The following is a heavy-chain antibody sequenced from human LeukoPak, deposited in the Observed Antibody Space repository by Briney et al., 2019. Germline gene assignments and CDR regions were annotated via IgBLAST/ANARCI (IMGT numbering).Heavy chain of an antibody. V-gene: IGHV3-23*01. J-gene: IGHJ4*02. D-gene: IGHD5-24*01. CDR1: GFTFSGYT. CDR3: AKGDRREGYNF. Sequence: GGSLRLSCAASGFTFSGYTVNWVRQAPGKGLEWVSSISGSGGSTYYADSVKGRFTISRDNSKNTLYLQMNSLRAEDTAVYYCAKGDRREGYNFWGQGTLVTVSS. CDR2: ISGSGGST.